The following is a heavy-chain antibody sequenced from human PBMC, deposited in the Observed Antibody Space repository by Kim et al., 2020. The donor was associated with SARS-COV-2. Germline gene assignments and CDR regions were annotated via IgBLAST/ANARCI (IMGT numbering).Heavy chain of an antibody. CDR3: ARGITIFGVVKFDP. Sequence: ASVKVSCKASGYTFTSYDINWVRQATVQGLEWMGWMNPNSGNTGYAQKFQGRVTMTRNTSISTAYMELSSLRSEDTAVYYCARGITIFGVVKFDPWGQGTLVTVSS. CDR1: GYTFTSYD. D-gene: IGHD3-3*01. CDR2: MNPNSGNT. J-gene: IGHJ5*02. V-gene: IGHV1-8*01.